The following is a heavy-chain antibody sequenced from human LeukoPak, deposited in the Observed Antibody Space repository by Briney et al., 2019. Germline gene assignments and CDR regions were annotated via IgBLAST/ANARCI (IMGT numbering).Heavy chain of an antibody. CDR1: GFTFSSYG. J-gene: IGHJ5*02. CDR2: IWYDGSNK. V-gene: IGHV3-33*01. Sequence: GGSLRLSCAASGFTFSSYGMHWVRQAPGKGLEWVAVIWYDGSNKYYADSVKGRFTISRDNSKNTLYLQMNSLRAEDTAVYYCAIGGYSYGDGDWFDPWGQRTLVTVSS. CDR3: AIGGYSYGDGDWFDP. D-gene: IGHD5-18*01.